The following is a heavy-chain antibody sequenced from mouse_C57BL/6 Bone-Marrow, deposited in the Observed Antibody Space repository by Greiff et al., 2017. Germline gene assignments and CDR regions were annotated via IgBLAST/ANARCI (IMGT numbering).Heavy chain of an antibody. J-gene: IGHJ3*01. D-gene: IGHD2-4*01. CDR2: ISNGGGST. V-gene: IGHV5-12*01. CDR3: AGPSIYNDSDAAWFAD. CDR1: GFTFSDYY. Sequence: EVKLVESGGGLVQPGGSLKLSCAASGFTFSDYYMYWVRQTPEKRLEWVAYISNGGGSTYYPDTVKGRFTISSDNAKNTLYLQMSHLKSEDTAIYYCAGPSIYNDSDAAWFADWGQGTLVTVSA.